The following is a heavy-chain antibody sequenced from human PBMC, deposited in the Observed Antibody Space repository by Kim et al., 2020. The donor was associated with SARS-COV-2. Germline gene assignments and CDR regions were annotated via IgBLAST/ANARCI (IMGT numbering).Heavy chain of an antibody. CDR1: GFTFSSYG. V-gene: IGHV3-30*18. D-gene: IGHD6-19*01. CDR2: ISYDGSNK. J-gene: IGHJ6*02. CDR3: AKDWSSGLRLGVGLDV. Sequence: GGSLRLSCAASGFTFSSYGMHWVRQAPGKGLEWVAVISYDGSNKYYADSVKGRFTISRDNSKNTLYLQMNSLRAEDTAVYYCAKDWSSGLRLGVGLDVWGQGTTVTVSS.